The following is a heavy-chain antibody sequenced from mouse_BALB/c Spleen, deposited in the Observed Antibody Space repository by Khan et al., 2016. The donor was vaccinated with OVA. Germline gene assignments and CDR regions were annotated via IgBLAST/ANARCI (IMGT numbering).Heavy chain of an antibody. J-gene: IGHJ4*01. CDR2: ISTYTGEP. CDR1: GYTFTNYG. CDR3: TRPPHFSYVLVY. Sequence: QIQLVQSGPELKKPGETVKISCKASGYTFTNYGMNWVKQAPGKALKWMGWISTYTGEPTYADDFKGRFAFSVETSASTAYLQINNLKNEDTATYFCTRPPHFSYVLVYWGQGTSVTVSS. V-gene: IGHV9-3-1*01.